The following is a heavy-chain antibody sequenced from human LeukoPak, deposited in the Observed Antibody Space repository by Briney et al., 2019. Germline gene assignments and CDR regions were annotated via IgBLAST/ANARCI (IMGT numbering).Heavy chain of an antibody. CDR2: ISGSGGST. CDR1: GFTFSSYA. V-gene: IGHV3-23*01. D-gene: IGHD3-16*02. Sequence: GGSLRLSCAASGFTFSSYAMSWVRQAPGEGLEWVSAISGSGGSTYYADSVKGRFTISRDNSMNTLYLQMNSLRAEDTAVYYCAKDHDHDYVWGSYRYLYAFDIWGQGTMVTVSS. CDR3: AKDHDHDYVWGSYRYLYAFDI. J-gene: IGHJ3*02.